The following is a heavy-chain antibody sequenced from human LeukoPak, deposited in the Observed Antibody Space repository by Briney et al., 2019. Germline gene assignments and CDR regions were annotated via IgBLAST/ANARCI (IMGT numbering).Heavy chain of an antibody. D-gene: IGHD3-10*01. J-gene: IGHJ5*02. CDR1: GGSITTYY. CDR3: ATDRQQGGSGSYWVDP. Sequence: SETLSLTCTDSGGSITTYYWSWVRQVAGKGLEWIGNGYYSGSTTYNPSLKSRVTISVDASKNQFSLHLNSMTAADTAMYYCATDRQQGGSGSYWVDPWGQGTLVTVSS. V-gene: IGHV4-59*01. CDR2: GYYSGST.